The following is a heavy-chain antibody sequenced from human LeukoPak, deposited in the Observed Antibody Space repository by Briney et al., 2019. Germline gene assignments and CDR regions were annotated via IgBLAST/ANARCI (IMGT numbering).Heavy chain of an antibody. J-gene: IGHJ4*02. CDR1: GYTLINYH. D-gene: IGHD2-21*01. CDR3: ARERGGDCYFDY. V-gene: IGHV1-46*01. Sequence: GASVKVSCKASGYTLINYHTNWVRQAPGQGLEWMGTINPSNGDTNYSPKFQGRVTMTRDTSTSTVYMELSSLRSEDTAVYYCARERGGDCYFDYWGQGTLVTVSS. CDR2: INPSNGDT.